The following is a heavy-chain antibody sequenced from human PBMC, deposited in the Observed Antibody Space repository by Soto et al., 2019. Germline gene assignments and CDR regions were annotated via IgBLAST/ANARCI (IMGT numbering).Heavy chain of an antibody. D-gene: IGHD5-18*01. J-gene: IGHJ3*02. V-gene: IGHV1-69*18. CDR3: FTVARKLRSLETADSSCACCARKSNRVAMSYYNNDAMAI. Sequence: QAQLVQSGAEVKKPGSSVKVSCKASGGTFSSYAISWVRQAPGQGLEWMGRIIPISGTATYAQNFQGRVIRISPTTNTAKESQASVGITTTAADKPTFTVARKLRSLETADSSCACCARKSNRVAMSYYNNDAMAIWGQGTRVTVSS. CDR2: IIPISGTA. CDR1: GGTFSSYA.